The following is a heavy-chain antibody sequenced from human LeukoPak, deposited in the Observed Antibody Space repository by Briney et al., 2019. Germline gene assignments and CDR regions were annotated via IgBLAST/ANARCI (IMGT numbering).Heavy chain of an antibody. CDR2: ISGNSRFR. CDR3: ARDLNTGMDV. CDR1: GFTFSSYS. D-gene: IGHD2/OR15-2a*01. J-gene: IGHJ6*02. V-gene: IGHV3-21*05. Sequence: GGSLRLSCAASGFTFSSYSMNWVRQAPGKGLEWLSYISGNSRFREYADSVKGRFTISRDNARNLLFLQMDSLRAEDTAVYYCARDLNTGMDVWGRGTTVTVSS.